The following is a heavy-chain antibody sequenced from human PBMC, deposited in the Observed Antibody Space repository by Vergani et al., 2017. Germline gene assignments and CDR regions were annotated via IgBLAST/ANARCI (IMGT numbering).Heavy chain of an antibody. CDR1: GFTFTYHG. D-gene: IGHD1-1*01. CDR3: AGQLRTARSGILHAFDI. V-gene: IGHV3-64*01. J-gene: IGHJ3*02. CDR2: IGNYGGSI. Sequence: EVNLVESGGGLVHPGGSLRLACATSGFTFTYHGMYWVRQGPGKGLEFVSGIGNYGGSIQYGNSVKGRFIISRDNSKRTVFLQMGSLTTEDTGVYYCAGQLRTARSGILHAFDIWGHGTLVTVSS.